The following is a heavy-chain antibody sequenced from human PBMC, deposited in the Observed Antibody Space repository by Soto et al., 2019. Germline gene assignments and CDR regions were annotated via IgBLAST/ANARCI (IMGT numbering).Heavy chain of an antibody. J-gene: IGHJ4*02. CDR3: ATQRTTVVTQAYFDH. Sequence: SETLSLTCIVSGESISSSSYCWGWIRQPPGKGLEWIGSIYYSGRTYYNPSFKSRVTISIDTSKNQFSLKLSSVTATDTAVYYCATQRTTVVTQAYFDHWGQGALVTVSS. V-gene: IGHV4-39*01. D-gene: IGHD2-21*02. CDR2: IYYSGRT. CDR1: GESISSSSYC.